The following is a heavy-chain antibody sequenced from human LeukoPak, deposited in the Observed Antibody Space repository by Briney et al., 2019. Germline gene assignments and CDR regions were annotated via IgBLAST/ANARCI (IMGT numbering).Heavy chain of an antibody. D-gene: IGHD5-18*01. V-gene: IGHV3-66*01. J-gene: IGHJ4*02. CDR3: AKGYGNALFTGDYFDF. CDR2: LYSGGGA. Sequence: PGGSLRLSCAASGFSVNTNYMTWVRQAPGKGLEWVSVLYSGGGAYYADSVKDRFTISRDNSKNTLYLQMNSLRSEDTAVYYCAKGYGNALFTGDYFDFWGQGALVTVSS. CDR1: GFSVNTNY.